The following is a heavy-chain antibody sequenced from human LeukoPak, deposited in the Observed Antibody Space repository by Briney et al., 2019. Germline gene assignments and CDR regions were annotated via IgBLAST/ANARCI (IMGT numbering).Heavy chain of an antibody. Sequence: KPSETLSLTCAVYGGSFSGYYWSWIRQPPGKGLEWIGEINHSGSTNYNPSLKSRVTISVDTSKNQFSLKLSSVTAADTAVYYCARGDSIVGATPFDYWGQGTLVTVSS. J-gene: IGHJ4*02. D-gene: IGHD1-26*01. CDR2: INHSGST. V-gene: IGHV4-34*01. CDR3: ARGDSIVGATPFDY. CDR1: GGSFSGYY.